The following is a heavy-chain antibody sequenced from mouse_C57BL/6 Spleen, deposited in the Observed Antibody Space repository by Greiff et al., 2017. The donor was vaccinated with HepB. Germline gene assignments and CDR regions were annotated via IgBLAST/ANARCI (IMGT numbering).Heavy chain of an antibody. V-gene: IGHV1-55*01. CDR1: GYTFTSYW. D-gene: IGHD1-1*01. CDR2: IYPGSGST. J-gene: IGHJ2*01. CDR3: ARRFIPFTGFDY. Sequence: QVQLQQPGAELVKPGASVKMSCKASGYTFTSYWITWVKQRPGQGLEWIGDIYPGSGSTNYNEKFKSKATLTVDTSSSTAYMQLSSLTSEDSAVYYCARRFIPFTGFDYWGQGTTLTVSS.